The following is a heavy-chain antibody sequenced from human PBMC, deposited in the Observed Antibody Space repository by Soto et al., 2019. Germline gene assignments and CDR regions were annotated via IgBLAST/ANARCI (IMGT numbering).Heavy chain of an antibody. CDR2: ISGSGGST. CDR3: AKDLLDYGDYGAEYFQH. V-gene: IGHV3-23*01. CDR1: GFTLSSYA. Sequence: TGGSLRLSCAASGFTLSSYAMSWVRQAPGKGLEWVSAISGSGGSTYYADSVKGRFTISRDNSKNTLYLQMNSLRAEDTAVYYCAKDLLDYGDYGAEYFQHWGQGTLVTVS. D-gene: IGHD4-17*01. J-gene: IGHJ1*01.